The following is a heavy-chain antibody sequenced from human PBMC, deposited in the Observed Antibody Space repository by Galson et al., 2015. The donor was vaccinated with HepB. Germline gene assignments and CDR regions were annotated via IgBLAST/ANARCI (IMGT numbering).Heavy chain of an antibody. CDR3: ATSEYSYGDYYYYYGMDV. CDR1: GYTLTELS. CDR2: FDPEDGET. J-gene: IGHJ6*02. V-gene: IGHV1-24*01. D-gene: IGHD5-18*01. Sequence: SVKVSCKVSGYTLTELSMHWVRQAPGKGLEWMGGFDPEDGETIYAQKFQGRVTMTEDTSTDTAYMELSSLRSEDTAVYYCATSEYSYGDYYYYYGMDVWGQGTTVTVSS.